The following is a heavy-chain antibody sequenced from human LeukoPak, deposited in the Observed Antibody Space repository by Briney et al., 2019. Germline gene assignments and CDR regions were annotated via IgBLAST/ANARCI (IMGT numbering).Heavy chain of an antibody. CDR2: ISSSGGST. J-gene: IGHJ4*02. Sequence: GGSLRLSCAAAGFSFTDAWMSWVRQAPGKGLEYVSAISSSGGSTYYADSVKGRFTISRDNSKNTLYLQMSSLRAEDTAVYYCVKDSDYYGSGTLDYWGQGTLVTVSS. D-gene: IGHD3-10*01. CDR3: VKDSDYYGSGTLDY. CDR1: GFSFTDAW. V-gene: IGHV3-64D*06.